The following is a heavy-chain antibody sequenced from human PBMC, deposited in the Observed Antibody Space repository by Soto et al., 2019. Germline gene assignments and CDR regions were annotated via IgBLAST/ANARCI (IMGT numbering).Heavy chain of an antibody. V-gene: IGHV4-61*01. CDR2: IYYSGST. J-gene: IGHJ5*02. CDR3: ARDTHSGSYSDWFDP. D-gene: IGHD1-26*01. Sequence: SETLSLTCTVSGGSVSSGSYYWSWIRQPPGKGLEWIGYIYYSGSTNYNPSLKSRVTISVDTSKNQFSLKLSSVTAADTAVYYCARDTHSGSYSDWFDPWGQGTLVTVSS. CDR1: GGSVSSGSYY.